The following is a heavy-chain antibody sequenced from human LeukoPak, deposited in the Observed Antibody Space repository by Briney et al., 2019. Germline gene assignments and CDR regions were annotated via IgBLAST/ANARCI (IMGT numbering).Heavy chain of an antibody. J-gene: IGHJ4*02. Sequence: GGSLRLSCAASGFTFSDYYMSWIRQAPGKGLEWVSYISSSGSTIYYADSVKGRFTISRDNAKNSLYLQMNSLRAEDTAVYYCASSPGSGPSRVDYWGQGTLVTVSS. CDR1: GFTFSDYY. CDR2: ISSSGSTI. D-gene: IGHD2-15*01. CDR3: ASSPGSGPSRVDY. V-gene: IGHV3-11*01.